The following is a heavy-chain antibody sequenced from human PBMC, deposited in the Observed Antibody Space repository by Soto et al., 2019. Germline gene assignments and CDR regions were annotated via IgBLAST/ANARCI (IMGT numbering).Heavy chain of an antibody. Sequence: SQTLSLTCAMSGDSVSSNSAAWSWIRQSPSRGLEWLGRTYYRSKWYNDYAVSVKSRITINPDTSKNQFSLQLNSVTPEDTAVYYCARDLTGYYDSSGYYFWGRARWFDPWGQGTLVTVSS. V-gene: IGHV6-1*01. J-gene: IGHJ5*02. CDR3: ARDLTGYYDSSGYYFWGRARWFDP. CDR2: TYYRSKWYN. D-gene: IGHD3-22*01. CDR1: GDSVSSNSAA.